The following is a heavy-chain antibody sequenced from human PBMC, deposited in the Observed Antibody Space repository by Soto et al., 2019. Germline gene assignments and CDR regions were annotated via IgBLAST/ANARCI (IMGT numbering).Heavy chain of an antibody. J-gene: IGHJ4*02. CDR2: IKQDGSEK. CDR1: GLTFSSYW. Sequence: GGSLRLSCAASGLTFSSYWMSWVRQAPGKGLEWVANIKQDGSEKYYVDSVKGRFTISRDNAKNSLYLQMNSLRAEDTAVYYCARARSSYFDYWGQGTLVTVSS. D-gene: IGHD6-13*01. CDR3: ARARSSYFDY. V-gene: IGHV3-7*01.